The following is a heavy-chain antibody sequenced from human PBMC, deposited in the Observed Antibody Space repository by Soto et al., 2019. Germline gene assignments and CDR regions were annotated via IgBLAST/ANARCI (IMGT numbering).Heavy chain of an antibody. D-gene: IGHD3-10*01. CDR2: ISGSGGST. V-gene: IGHV3-23*01. Sequence: EVQLLESGGGLVQPGGSLRLSCAASGFTFSSYAMSWVRQAPGKGLEWVSAISGSGGSTYYADSVKGRFTISRDNSKNTLYLQMNSLRAEDTAVYSCAKHETRRITMVRGVFYGMDVWGQGTTVTVSS. CDR3: AKHETRRITMVRGVFYGMDV. J-gene: IGHJ6*02. CDR1: GFTFSSYA.